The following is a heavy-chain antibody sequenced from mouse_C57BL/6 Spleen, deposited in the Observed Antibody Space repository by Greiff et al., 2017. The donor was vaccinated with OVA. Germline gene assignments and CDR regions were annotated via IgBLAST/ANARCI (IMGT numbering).Heavy chain of an antibody. Sequence: EVKLQESGGDLVKPGGSLKLSCAASGFTFSSYGMSWVRQTPDKRLEWVATISSGGSYTYYPDSVKGRFTISRDNAKNTLYLQMSSLKSEDTAMYYCARDSAGYDWGQGTTLTVSS. CDR1: GFTFSSYG. CDR3: ARDSAGYD. D-gene: IGHD3-2*02. V-gene: IGHV5-6*01. CDR2: ISSGGSYT. J-gene: IGHJ2*01.